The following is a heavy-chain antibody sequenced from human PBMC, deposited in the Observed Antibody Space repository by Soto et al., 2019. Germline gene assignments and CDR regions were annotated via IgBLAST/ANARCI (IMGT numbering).Heavy chain of an antibody. CDR2: ISAYNGNT. Sequence: SVKVSCKASGYTFISYGISWVRQAPGQGLEWMGWISAYNGNTNYAQKVQGRVTMTTDTSTSTAYMELRSLRSDDTAVYYCARIWYCGGDCYSDAFDIWGQGTMVTVSS. J-gene: IGHJ3*02. CDR1: GYTFISYG. V-gene: IGHV1-18*01. D-gene: IGHD2-21*02. CDR3: ARIWYCGGDCYSDAFDI.